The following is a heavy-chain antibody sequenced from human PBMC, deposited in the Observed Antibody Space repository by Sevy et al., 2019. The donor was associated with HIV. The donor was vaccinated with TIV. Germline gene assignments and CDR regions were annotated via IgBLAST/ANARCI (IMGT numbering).Heavy chain of an antibody. V-gene: IGHV3-66*01. J-gene: IGHJ4*02. CDR2: IHGGDTT. Sequence: GGSLRLSCAASGFIVSSNYMSWVRQAPGKRLEWVSVIHGGDTTYYADSVKGRFTISRDNSKNTLYLQMNSLRAEDTAVYYCARAPPGYCSGESCNGIGHWGQGTRVTVSS. D-gene: IGHD2-15*01. CDR3: ARAPPGYCSGESCNGIGH. CDR1: GFIVSSNY.